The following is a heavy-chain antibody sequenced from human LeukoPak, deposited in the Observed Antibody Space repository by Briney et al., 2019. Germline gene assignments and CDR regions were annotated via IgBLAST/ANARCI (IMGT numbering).Heavy chain of an antibody. J-gene: IGHJ6*03. CDR2: LCLNGTT. CDR3: AREAGDIVTVPGVPDYFYYYMDV. V-gene: IGHV4-4*07. D-gene: IGHD2-15*01. CDR1: GASVTYYY. Sequence: PPETLSLTCIVSGASVTYYYWSWVRPPAGKGLGWIGRLCLNGTTGYTTSLRSRLTMSAYGSKNHFSLRLRSVTAADTAVYYCAREAGDIVTVPGVPDYFYYYMDVWGRGTTVTVSS.